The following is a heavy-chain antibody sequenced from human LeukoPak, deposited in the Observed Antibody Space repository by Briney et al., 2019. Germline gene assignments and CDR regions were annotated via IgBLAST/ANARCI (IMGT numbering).Heavy chain of an antibody. Sequence: GGSLRLSCAASEFTFSSYSMNWVRQAPGKGLEWVSSISSSSSYIYYADSVKGRFTISRDNAKNSLYLQMNSLRAEDTAVYYCARTPYYYDSSGYCDYWGQGTLVTVSS. J-gene: IGHJ4*02. CDR1: EFTFSSYS. D-gene: IGHD3-22*01. CDR3: ARTPYYYDSSGYCDY. CDR2: ISSSSSYI. V-gene: IGHV3-21*01.